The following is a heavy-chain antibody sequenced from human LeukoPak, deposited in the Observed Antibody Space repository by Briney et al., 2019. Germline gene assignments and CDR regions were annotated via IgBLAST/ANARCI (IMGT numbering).Heavy chain of an antibody. CDR3: AKDLTYSSQGGSDS. V-gene: IGHV3-30*02. CDR2: IRYDGNSE. J-gene: IGHJ4*02. D-gene: IGHD3-16*01. Sequence: GGSQRLSCAASGFTFSSYGMHWVRQAPGKGLQWVTFIRYDGNSESYADSVKGRFIISRDNSKNTLYLQMNSLRAEDTALYFCAKDLTYSSQGGSDSWGQGTLVTVSS. CDR1: GFTFSSYG.